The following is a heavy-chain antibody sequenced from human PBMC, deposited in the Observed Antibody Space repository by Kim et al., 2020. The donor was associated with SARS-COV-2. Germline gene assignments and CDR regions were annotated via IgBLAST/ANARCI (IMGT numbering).Heavy chain of an antibody. CDR2: ISGSGTT. CDR3: AKRKRGDYSNYLDY. Sequence: GGSLRLSCAASGFRFSDYVMNWVRQAPGKGLEWVSGISGSGTTYYADSVKGRFTISRDNSKSTLYLQMNSLRVEDTALYYCAKRKRGDYSNYLDYWGQGTLVTVSS. D-gene: IGHD4-4*01. CDR1: GFRFSDYV. V-gene: IGHV3-23*01. J-gene: IGHJ4*02.